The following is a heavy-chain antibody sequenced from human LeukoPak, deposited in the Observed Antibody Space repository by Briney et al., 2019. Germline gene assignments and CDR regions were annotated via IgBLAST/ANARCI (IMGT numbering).Heavy chain of an antibody. CDR1: GFTVSSNY. V-gene: IGHV3-66*01. CDR3: AKDGRDEPYSYGPYYSDY. D-gene: IGHD5-18*01. CDR2: IYSGGTT. J-gene: IGHJ4*02. Sequence: PGGSLRLSCAASGFTVSSNYMSWVRQAPGKGLEGVSLIYSGGTTYYADSVKGRFTISRDNSKNTLYLQMNSLRAEDTAVYYCAKDGRDEPYSYGPYYSDYWGQGTLVTVSS.